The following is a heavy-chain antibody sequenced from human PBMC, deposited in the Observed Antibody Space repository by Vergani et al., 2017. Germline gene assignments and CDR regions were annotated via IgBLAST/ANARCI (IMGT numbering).Heavy chain of an antibody. J-gene: IGHJ4*02. CDR3: TTEYYYDSSGYYNY. Sequence: EVQLVESGGGLVKPGGSLRLSCAASGFTFSNAWMNWVRQAPGKGLEWVGRIKSKTDGGTTDYAAPMKGRFTISRDDSKNTLYLQMNSLKTEDTAVYYCTTEYYYDSSGYYNYWGQGTLVTVSS. CDR2: IKSKTDGGTT. CDR1: GFTFSNAW. D-gene: IGHD3-22*01. V-gene: IGHV3-15*07.